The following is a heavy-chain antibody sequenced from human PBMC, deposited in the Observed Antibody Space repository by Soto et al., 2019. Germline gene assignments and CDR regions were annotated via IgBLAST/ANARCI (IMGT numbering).Heavy chain of an antibody. CDR2: INHSGST. J-gene: IGHJ4*02. CDR3: AYIAVAGDY. V-gene: IGHV4-34*01. D-gene: IGHD6-19*01. Sequence: QVQLQQWGAGLLKPSETLSLTCAVYGGSFSGYYWSWIRQPPGKGLEWIGEINHSGSTNYNPSLKGRVTISVETSKNQFSLKLSSVTAADTAVYYCAYIAVAGDYWGQGTLVTVSS. CDR1: GGSFSGYY.